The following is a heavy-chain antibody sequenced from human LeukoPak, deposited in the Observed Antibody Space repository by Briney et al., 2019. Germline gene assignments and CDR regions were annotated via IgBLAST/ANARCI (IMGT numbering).Heavy chain of an antibody. CDR1: GGSISSYY. D-gene: IGHD3-3*01. Sequence: SGTLSLTCTVSGGSISSYYWSWVRQPPGKGLEWIGYIYYSGSTNYNPSLKSRVTISVDTSKNQFSLKLSSVTAADTAVYYCARVAYYDFWSGGLYAFDIWGQGTMVTVSS. V-gene: IGHV4-59*01. CDR3: ARVAYYDFWSGGLYAFDI. J-gene: IGHJ3*02. CDR2: IYYSGST.